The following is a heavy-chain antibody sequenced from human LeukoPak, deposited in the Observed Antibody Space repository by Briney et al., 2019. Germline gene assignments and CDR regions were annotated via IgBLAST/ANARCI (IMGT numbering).Heavy chain of an antibody. CDR1: GGSISSGYY. J-gene: IGHJ4*02. Sequence: SQTLSLTCTVSGGSISSGYYWGWIRQPPGKGLEWIGSMYHSGSTYYNPSLKSRVTISVDTSKNQFSLKLSSVTAADTAVYYCARRIGTSYFDYWGQGTLVTVSS. CDR2: MYHSGST. CDR3: ARRIGTSYFDY. V-gene: IGHV4-38-2*02. D-gene: IGHD1-1*01.